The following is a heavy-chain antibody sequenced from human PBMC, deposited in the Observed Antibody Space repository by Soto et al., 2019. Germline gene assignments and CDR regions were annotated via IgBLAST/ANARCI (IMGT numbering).Heavy chain of an antibody. CDR3: AKIGSSTWYTWAFDV. J-gene: IGHJ3*01. D-gene: IGHD6-13*01. Sequence: PVGSLRLSCAASGFIFSDYWMNWVRQAPGKGLEWVTNIKEDGSEKYYVDSVKGRFTISRDNAKNSLYLQMNSLRAEDTAVYYCAKIGSSTWYTWAFDVWGQGTMVTVSS. V-gene: IGHV3-7*01. CDR2: IKEDGSEK. CDR1: GFIFSDYW.